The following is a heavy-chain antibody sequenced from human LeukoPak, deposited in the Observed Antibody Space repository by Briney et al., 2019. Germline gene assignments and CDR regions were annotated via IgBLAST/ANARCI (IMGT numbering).Heavy chain of an antibody. V-gene: IGHV1-18*01. Sequence: ASVKVSCKAFGYRFTSYGISWVRQAPGQGLEWMGWISAYNGNTNYAQKLQGRVTMTTDTSTSTAYMELRSLRSDDTAVYYCARDQWRYFDSTLDYWGQGTLVTVSS. D-gene: IGHD3-9*01. J-gene: IGHJ4*02. CDR2: ISAYNGNT. CDR3: ARDQWRYFDSTLDY. CDR1: GYRFTSYG.